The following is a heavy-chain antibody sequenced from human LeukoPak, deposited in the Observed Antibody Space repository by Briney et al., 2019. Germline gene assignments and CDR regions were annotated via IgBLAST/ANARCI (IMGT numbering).Heavy chain of an antibody. Sequence: HPGGSLRLSCAASGFTFSSYGMHWVRQAPGKGLEWVAVIWYDGSNKYYADSVKGRFTISRDNSKNTLYLQMNSLRAEDTAVYYCAREVGRDYGRFDYWGQGTLVTVSS. V-gene: IGHV3-33*01. CDR1: GFTFSSYG. CDR2: IWYDGSNK. CDR3: AREVGRDYGRFDY. J-gene: IGHJ4*02. D-gene: IGHD4-17*01.